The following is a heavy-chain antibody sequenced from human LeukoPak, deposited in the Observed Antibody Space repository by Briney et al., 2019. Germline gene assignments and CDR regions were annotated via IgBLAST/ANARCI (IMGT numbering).Heavy chain of an antibody. V-gene: IGHV3-15*01. CDR3: TTGLAGH. J-gene: IGHJ4*02. CDR2: IKSKTGGGTT. Sequence: GGSLRLSCAASGFTFSNAWMSWVRQAPGKGLEGVGRIKSKTGGGTTDYAAPVKGRFTISRDDSKNTLYLQMNSLKTEDTAVYYCTTGLAGHWGQGTLVTVSS. D-gene: IGHD3-16*01. CDR1: GFTFSNAW.